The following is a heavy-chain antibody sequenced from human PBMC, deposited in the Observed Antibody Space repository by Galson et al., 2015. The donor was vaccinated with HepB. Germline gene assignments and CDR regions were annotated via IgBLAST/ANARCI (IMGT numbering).Heavy chain of an antibody. Sequence: SLRLSCAGSGFTFGDYGIHWVRQAPGRGLEWVATISYDGGNRDYADSVKGRFTMSRDNSENTLYLQMNSLRPDDTAVYYCAKDWGPYYCSSASCFSDQNAFDVWGQXTLVTVSS. J-gene: IGHJ3*01. CDR2: ISYDGGNR. V-gene: IGHV3-30*18. CDR3: AKDWGPYYCSSASCFSDQNAFDV. D-gene: IGHD2-2*01. CDR1: GFTFGDYG.